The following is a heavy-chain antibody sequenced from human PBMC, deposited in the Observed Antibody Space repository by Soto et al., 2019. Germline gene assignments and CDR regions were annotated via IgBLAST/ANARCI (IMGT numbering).Heavy chain of an antibody. J-gene: IGHJ6*02. CDR3: ARDRSFGTAAAVIYYYYGMDV. V-gene: IGHV1-69*04. D-gene: IGHD6-13*01. CDR2: IIPILGIA. Sequence: ASVKVSCKASGGTFSSYTISWVRQAPGQGLEWMGRIIPILGIANYAQKFQGRVTITADKSTSTAYMELSSLRSEDTAVYYCARDRSFGTAAAVIYYYYGMDVWGQGTTVTVSS. CDR1: GGTFSSYT.